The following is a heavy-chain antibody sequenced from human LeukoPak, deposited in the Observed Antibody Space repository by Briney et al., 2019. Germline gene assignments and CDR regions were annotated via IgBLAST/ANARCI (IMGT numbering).Heavy chain of an antibody. CDR2: IIPIFGTA. J-gene: IGHJ2*01. V-gene: IGHV1-69*06. CDR3: ARYSSGYSYWYFDL. Sequence: GSSVKVSCKASGGTFSSYAITWVRQAPGQGLEWMGRIIPIFGTANYAQKFQGRVTITADKSTSTAYMELSSLRSEDTAVYYCARYSSGYSYWYFDLWGRGTLVTVSS. CDR1: GGTFSSYA. D-gene: IGHD6-19*01.